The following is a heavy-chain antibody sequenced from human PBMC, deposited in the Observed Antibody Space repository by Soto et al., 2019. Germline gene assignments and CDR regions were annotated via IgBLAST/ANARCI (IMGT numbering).Heavy chain of an antibody. D-gene: IGHD1-7*01. CDR3: ARGWPLELHSEYYYYGLDV. CDR2: ISAYNGNI. CDR1: GYTFTSYG. V-gene: IGHV1-18*01. Sequence: ASVKVACKASGYTFTSYGISWVRQAPGQGLEWIVWISAYNGNINYAQKLEVRVTMTTDTSTSTAYMELRSLRSDSTAVYYCARGWPLELHSEYYYYGLDVRHTGTRLTASS. J-gene: IGHJ6*04.